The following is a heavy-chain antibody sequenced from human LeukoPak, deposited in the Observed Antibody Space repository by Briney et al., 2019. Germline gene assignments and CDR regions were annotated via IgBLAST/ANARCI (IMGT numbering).Heavy chain of an antibody. D-gene: IGHD2-21*02. CDR3: ARETADLGRSLDY. Sequence: SETLSLTCTVSGGSISSGGYYWSWIRQPPGKGLEWIGYIYHSGSTYYNPSLKSRVTISVDRSKNQFSLNLSSVTAADTAVYYCARETADLGRSLDYWGQGTLVTVSS. J-gene: IGHJ4*02. CDR1: GGSISSGGYY. V-gene: IGHV4-30-2*01. CDR2: IYHSGST.